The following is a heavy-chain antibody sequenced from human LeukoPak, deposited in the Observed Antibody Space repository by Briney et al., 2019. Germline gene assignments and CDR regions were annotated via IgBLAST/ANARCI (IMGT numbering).Heavy chain of an antibody. V-gene: IGHV4-59*08. CDR2: IYYSGTT. CDR3: ARRRGYSYGEIDY. CDR1: GGSISSYY. J-gene: IGHJ4*02. Sequence: SETLSLTCTVSGGSISSYYWSWIRQPPGKGLEWIGYIYYSGTTNYNPSLKSRVTISVDSSKNQLSLKLSSVTAADTAVYYCARRRGYSYGEIDYWGQGTLVTVSS. D-gene: IGHD5-18*01.